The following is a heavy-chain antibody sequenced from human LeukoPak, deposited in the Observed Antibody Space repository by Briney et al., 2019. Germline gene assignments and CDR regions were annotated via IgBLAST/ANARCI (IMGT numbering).Heavy chain of an antibody. V-gene: IGHV3-53*05. Sequence: PGGSLRLSCRVSGFSVSSNYMSWVRQAPGKGLEWVSSLYSGSHIFYADSVKGRFTITRDNSKNTFYLQMNSLRVEDTAVYYCAKEIDGYFEYWGQGALVTVSS. J-gene: IGHJ4*02. CDR3: AKEIDGYFEY. CDR2: LYSGSHI. CDR1: GFSVSSNY. D-gene: IGHD3-22*01.